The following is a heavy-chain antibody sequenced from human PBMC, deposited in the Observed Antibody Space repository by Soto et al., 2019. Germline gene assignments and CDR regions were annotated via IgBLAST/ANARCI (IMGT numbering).Heavy chain of an antibody. D-gene: IGHD3-10*01. J-gene: IGHJ6*02. CDR2: IHYSGST. CDR3: ARDRGRTRDYYYGMDV. Sequence: QVQLQESGPGLVKPSETLSLTCTVSGGSISGYYWSWIRQPPGKGLEWIGYIHYSGSTNYHPSLKSRITISADTSQNQISLNLRSVTTADTVVYYCARDRGRTRDYYYGMDVWGQGTTVIVSS. CDR1: GGSISGYY. V-gene: IGHV4-59*01.